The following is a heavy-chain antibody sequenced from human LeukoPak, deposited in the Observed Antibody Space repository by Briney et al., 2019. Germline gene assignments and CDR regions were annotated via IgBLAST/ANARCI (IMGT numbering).Heavy chain of an antibody. D-gene: IGHD3-22*01. CDR3: AKDAYYYDSSGYQW. Sequence: PGGSLRLSCEGSGFTFSSYAMSWVRQAPGKGLEWVSGISGSGGGTYYADSVKGRFTVSGDNSKNTLYLQMNSLRAEDTAVYYCAKDAYYYDSSGYQWGGQGTLVTVSS. CDR1: GFTFSSYA. V-gene: IGHV3-23*01. J-gene: IGHJ4*02. CDR2: ISGSGGGT.